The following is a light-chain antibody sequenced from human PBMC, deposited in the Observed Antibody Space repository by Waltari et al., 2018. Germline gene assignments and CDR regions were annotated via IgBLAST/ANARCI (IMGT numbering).Light chain of an antibody. CDR3: QQYNNWPLT. V-gene: IGKV3-15*01. CDR1: QSVSSN. Sequence: EIVMTQSPATLSVSPGESATLSGRASQSVSSNLAWYQQKPGQAPRLLLYGASTRATGIPARFSGSGSGTEFTLTISSLQSEDFAVYYCQQYNNWPLTFGGGTKVEIK. J-gene: IGKJ4*01. CDR2: GAS.